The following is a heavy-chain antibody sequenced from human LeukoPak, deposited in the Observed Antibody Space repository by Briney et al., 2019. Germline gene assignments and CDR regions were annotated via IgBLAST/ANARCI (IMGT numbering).Heavy chain of an antibody. CDR1: AFTVSSNY. Sequence: QPGGSLRLSCAASAFTVSSNYMSWVRQAPGKGLEWVSAISGSGGSTYYADSVKGRFTISRDNSKDTLYLQMNSLRAEDTAVYYCAKRGSTQRKNAFDIWGQGTMVTVSS. D-gene: IGHD2-2*01. J-gene: IGHJ3*02. CDR2: ISGSGGST. CDR3: AKRGSTQRKNAFDI. V-gene: IGHV3-23*01.